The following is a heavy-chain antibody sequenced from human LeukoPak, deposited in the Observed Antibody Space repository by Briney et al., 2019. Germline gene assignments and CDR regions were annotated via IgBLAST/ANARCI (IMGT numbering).Heavy chain of an antibody. CDR1: GYSFTSYW. J-gene: IGHJ4*02. CDR2: IYPGDSDT. D-gene: IGHD6-13*01. Sequence: GESLKISCKGSGYSFTSYWIGWVRQMPGKGLEWMGIIYPGDSDTRYSPSFQGQVTISADKSISTAYLQWSSLKASDTAMYYCVRRGAAAVLHFDYWGQGTLVTVSS. CDR3: VRRGAAAVLHFDY. V-gene: IGHV5-51*01.